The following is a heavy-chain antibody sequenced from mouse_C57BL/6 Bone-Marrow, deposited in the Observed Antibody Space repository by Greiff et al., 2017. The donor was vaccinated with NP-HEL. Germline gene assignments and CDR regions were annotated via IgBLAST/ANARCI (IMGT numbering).Heavy chain of an antibody. CDR2: ISSGGSYT. V-gene: IGHV5-6*01. D-gene: IGHD2-1*01. CDR1: GFTFSSYG. J-gene: IGHJ4*01. Sequence: EVQLMESGGDLVKPGGSLKLSCAASGFTFSSYGMSLVRQTPDKRLEWVATISSGGSYTYYPDSVKGRFPISRDNAKNTLYLQMSSLKSEDTAMYYCARRGYYGNYDYAMDYWGQGTSVTVSS. CDR3: ARRGYYGNYDYAMDY.